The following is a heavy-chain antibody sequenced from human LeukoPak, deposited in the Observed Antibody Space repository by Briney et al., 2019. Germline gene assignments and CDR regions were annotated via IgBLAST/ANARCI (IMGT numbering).Heavy chain of an antibody. Sequence: PGGSLRLSCAASGFTFSSYSMNWVRQAPGKGLEWVSSISSSSSYIYYADSVKGRFTISRDNAKNSLYLQMNSLRAEDTAVYYCARVHLNTATTRHFDYWGQGTLVTVSS. D-gene: IGHD4-17*01. J-gene: IGHJ4*02. V-gene: IGHV3-21*01. CDR3: ARVHLNTATTRHFDY. CDR1: GFTFSSYS. CDR2: ISSSSSYI.